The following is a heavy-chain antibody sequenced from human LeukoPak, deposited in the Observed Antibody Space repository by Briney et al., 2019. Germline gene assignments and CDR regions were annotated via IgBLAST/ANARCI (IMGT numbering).Heavy chain of an antibody. CDR1: GFTVTTNY. D-gene: IGHD3-10*01. J-gene: IGHJ4*02. Sequence: GGSLRLSCAASGFTVTTNYIGWVRQAPGKGLEGVSLIYPSGTTYSTDSVKGRFTISRDTSKNTVYLQMNSLRADDTAVYYCARVTTSGSYKFDFWGQGTLVTVSS. CDR3: ARVTTSGSYKFDF. CDR2: IYPSGTT. V-gene: IGHV3-53*01.